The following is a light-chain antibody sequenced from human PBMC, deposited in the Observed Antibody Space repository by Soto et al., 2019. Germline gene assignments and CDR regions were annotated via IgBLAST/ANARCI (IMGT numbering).Light chain of an antibody. CDR1: QDIKTN. CDR2: GAS. V-gene: IGKV3-15*01. Sequence: EIVMTQSPATLSVSPGERATLSCRASQDIKTNLAWYQKKPGQAPRLLIYGASTRVAGFPARFSGSGSGTEFTLTISSLQSEDVEVYYCQQYDSWPPEHTFGQGTKLEIK. J-gene: IGKJ2*01. CDR3: QQYDSWPPEHT.